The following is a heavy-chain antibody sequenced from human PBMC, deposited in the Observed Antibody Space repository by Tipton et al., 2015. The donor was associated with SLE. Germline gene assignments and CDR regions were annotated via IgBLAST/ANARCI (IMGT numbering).Heavy chain of an antibody. D-gene: IGHD3-10*01. J-gene: IGHJ3*02. CDR2: IYSGGST. V-gene: IGHV3-53*05. CDR1: GFTFSSYS. Sequence: SLRLSCAASGFTFSSYSMNWVRQAPGKGLEWVSVIYSGGSTYYADSVKGRFTISRDNSKNTLYLQMNSLRAEDTAVYYRAREFGAFDSGGRGTMVAVSS. CDR3: AREFGAFDS.